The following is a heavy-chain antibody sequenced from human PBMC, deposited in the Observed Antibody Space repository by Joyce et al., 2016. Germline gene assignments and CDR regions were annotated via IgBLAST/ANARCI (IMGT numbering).Heavy chain of an antibody. J-gene: IGHJ4*02. D-gene: IGHD2-2*01. V-gene: IGHV3-30-3*01. CDR2: ISPDGSKK. CDR3: ARSPSNSWHTFDS. Sequence: QVQLVESGGGVAQPGRSLRLSCAASGFTFNRYAMQWVRQTPGTGLEWVAVISPDGSKKFYSEYVKDRFIISRDNSNKMVFVQMNSLRVEDTGVYYCARSPSNSWHTFDSWGQGTLVSVSS. CDR1: GFTFNRYA.